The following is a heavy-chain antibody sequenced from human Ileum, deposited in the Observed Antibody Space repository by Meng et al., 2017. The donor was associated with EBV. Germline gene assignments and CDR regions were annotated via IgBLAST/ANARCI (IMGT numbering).Heavy chain of an antibody. CDR1: GASIGSCYW. D-gene: IGHD3-10*01. CDR3: ARGRRFGSGRYALDY. Sequence: QGWAPGRGSPLGALSFMCAVSGASIGSCYWWTWVRQPPEKGLEWIGEIYHSGSTNYNPSLKSRLTLSVDKSKSQFSLELISVTAADTAVYYCARGRRFGSGRYALDYWGQGTLVTVSS. V-gene: IGHV4-4*02. J-gene: IGHJ4*02. CDR2: IYHSGST.